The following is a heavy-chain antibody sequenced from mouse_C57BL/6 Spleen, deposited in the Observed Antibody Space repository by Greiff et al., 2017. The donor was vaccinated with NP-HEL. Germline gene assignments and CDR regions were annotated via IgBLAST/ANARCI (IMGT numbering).Heavy chain of an antibody. CDR3: ARHGYCSTEDAMDY. CDR2: ISNLAYSI. CDR1: GFTFSDYG. Sequence: EVQGVESGGGLVQPGGSLKLSCAASGFTFSDYGMAWVRQAPRKGPEWVAFISNLAYSIYYADTVTGRFTISRENAKNTLYLEMSSLRSEDTAMYYCARHGYCSTEDAMDYWGQGTSVTVSS. V-gene: IGHV5-15*01. J-gene: IGHJ4*01. D-gene: IGHD1-1*01.